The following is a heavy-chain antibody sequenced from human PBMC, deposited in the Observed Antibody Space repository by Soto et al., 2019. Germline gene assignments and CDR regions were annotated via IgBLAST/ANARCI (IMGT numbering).Heavy chain of an antibody. Sequence: EVQLVESGGGLVQPGGSLGLSCAASGFTFTSYWRHWVRQAPGKGLVWVSRIDTDGSTTSYADAVKGRFTISRDNAKNTLYLQMSSLRAEDTAVYYCARAIAVAGTGGFYWGQGILVTVSS. D-gene: IGHD6-19*01. J-gene: IGHJ4*02. CDR2: IDTDGSTT. CDR1: GFTFTSYW. V-gene: IGHV3-74*01. CDR3: ARAIAVAGTGGFY.